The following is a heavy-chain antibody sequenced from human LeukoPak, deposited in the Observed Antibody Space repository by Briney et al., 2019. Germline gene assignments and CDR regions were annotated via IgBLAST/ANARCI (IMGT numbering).Heavy chain of an antibody. CDR1: GGSISSYY. CDR2: ICYSGST. D-gene: IGHD6-19*01. CDR3: ARELAVASDYFDY. V-gene: IGHV4-59*06. Sequence: SETLSLTCTVSGGSISSYYWSWIRQHPGKGLEWIGYICYSGSTDYNPSLKSRVTISLDTSKNQFSLKLSSVTAADTAVYYCARELAVASDYFDYWGQGTLVTVSS. J-gene: IGHJ4*02.